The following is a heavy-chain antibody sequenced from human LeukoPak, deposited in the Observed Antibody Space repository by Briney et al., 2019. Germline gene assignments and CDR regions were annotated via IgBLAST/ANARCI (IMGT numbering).Heavy chain of an antibody. Sequence: GGSLRLSCAASGFTFRTYAMSWVRQAPGKGLEWVAVIWYDGSNKYYADPVKGRFTISRDNSKNTLYLQMNSLRAEDTAVYYCASLTDALIDYWGQGTLVTVSS. J-gene: IGHJ4*02. CDR2: IWYDGSNK. D-gene: IGHD7-27*01. V-gene: IGHV3-33*07. CDR3: ASLTDALIDY. CDR1: GFTFRTYA.